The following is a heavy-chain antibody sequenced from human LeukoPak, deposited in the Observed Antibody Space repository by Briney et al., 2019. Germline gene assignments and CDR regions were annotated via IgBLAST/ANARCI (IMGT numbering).Heavy chain of an antibody. D-gene: IGHD4-17*01. J-gene: IGHJ5*02. CDR2: ISFDGNNK. CDR3: ARAGSTVTTRFDP. V-gene: IGHV3-30*04. Sequence: GRSLRLSCAASGFTFSSYPMHWVRQAPGKGLEWVAVISFDGNNKYYADSVKGRFTISRDNSKNTLYLQMNSLRSEDTAVYYCARAGSTVTTRFDPWGQGTLVTVSS. CDR1: GFTFSSYP.